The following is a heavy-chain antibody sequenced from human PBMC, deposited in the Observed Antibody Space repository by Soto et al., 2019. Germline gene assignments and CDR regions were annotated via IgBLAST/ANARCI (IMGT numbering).Heavy chain of an antibody. J-gene: IGHJ4*02. V-gene: IGHV4-59*01. Sequence: SETLSLTCTVSGGSISGNYWTWIRQPPGKGLEWIGYVYNSGSTNYNPSLKSRVTISEDTSRSQFSLKVNSMTAVDTAVYYCARYRREAVAGYTLDYWGQGILVTVS. CDR1: GGSISGNY. CDR3: ARYRREAVAGYTLDY. CDR2: VYNSGST. D-gene: IGHD6-13*01.